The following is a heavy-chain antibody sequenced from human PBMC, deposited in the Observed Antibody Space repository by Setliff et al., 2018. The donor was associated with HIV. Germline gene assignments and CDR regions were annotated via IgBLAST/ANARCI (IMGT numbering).Heavy chain of an antibody. D-gene: IGHD5-12*01. CDR1: GGSISGYY. CDR3: ARHFGWLPREIDY. J-gene: IGHJ4*02. CDR2: IYTSGST. Sequence: SETLSLTCTVSGGSISGYYWSWIRQPPGKGLEWIGYIYTSGSTNYNPSLKSRVTISVDTSKNQFSLKLSSVTAADTAVYYCARHFGWLPREIDYWGQGTLVTVSS. V-gene: IGHV4-4*09.